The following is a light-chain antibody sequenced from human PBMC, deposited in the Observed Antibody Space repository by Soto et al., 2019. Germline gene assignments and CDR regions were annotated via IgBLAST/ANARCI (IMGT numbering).Light chain of an antibody. Sequence: EVVLTQSPGALSLSPGEGVTLSCRASQNIRGNELAWYRQKRGQAPRLLIYGGSSRAEGIPDRFSGRGTGTNFTLTISRLEPEYSEVYYCQDYGTSHPWTFGQGTKLEIK. J-gene: IGKJ1*01. CDR1: QNIRGNE. CDR3: QDYGTSHPWT. V-gene: IGKV3-20*01. CDR2: GGS.